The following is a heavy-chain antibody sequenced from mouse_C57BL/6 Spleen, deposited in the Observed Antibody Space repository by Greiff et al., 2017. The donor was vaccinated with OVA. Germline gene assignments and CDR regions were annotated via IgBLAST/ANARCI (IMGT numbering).Heavy chain of an antibody. V-gene: IGHV1-50*01. CDR1: GYTFTSYW. Sequence: VQLQQPGAELVKPGASVKLSCKASGYTFTSYWMQWVKQRPGQGLEWIGEIDPSDSYTNYNQKFKGKATLTVDTSSSTAYMQLSSLTSEDSAVYYCARKGYYGSSYNFDVWGTGTTVTVSS. CDR2: IDPSDSYT. CDR3: ARKGYYGSSYNFDV. J-gene: IGHJ1*03. D-gene: IGHD1-1*01.